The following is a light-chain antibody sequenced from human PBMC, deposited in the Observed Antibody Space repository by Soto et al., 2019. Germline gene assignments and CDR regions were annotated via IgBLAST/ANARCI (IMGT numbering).Light chain of an antibody. V-gene: IGLV3-1*01. CDR3: QAWDSSPYV. CDR2: QDT. CDR1: NLGDKY. Sequence: SYELTQPPSVSVSPGQTASITCSGDNLGDKYASWYQLKPGHSPVVVIYQDTKRPSGIPERFSGSNSGDTATLTISGTQAMDEADYYCQAWDSSPYVFGTGTKVTVL. J-gene: IGLJ1*01.